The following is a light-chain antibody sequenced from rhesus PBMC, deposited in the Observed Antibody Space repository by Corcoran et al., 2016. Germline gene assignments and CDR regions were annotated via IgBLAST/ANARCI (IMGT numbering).Light chain of an antibody. CDR3: QETSNLSA. V-gene: IGKV3-31*02. J-gene: IGKJ4*01. CDR1: QSVRSH. CDR2: GAS. Sequence: EIVMTQSPATLSLSPGETATISCRTSQSVRSHLAWYQQKPGQAPRLLIYGASSRGTGIPDRFRGSGSGTDFTLPISSLGTEDFAVYYCQETSNLSAFGGGTKVEIK.